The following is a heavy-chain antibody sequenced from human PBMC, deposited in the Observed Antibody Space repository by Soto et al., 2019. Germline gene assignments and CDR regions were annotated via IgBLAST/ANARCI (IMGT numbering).Heavy chain of an antibody. Sequence: QVQLQESGPRLVKPSGTLSPTCAVSGGSISTNNWWSRVRQPPGKGLEWIGEIFHGGSTNYKPSLKSRVTLSLDKSKNQFSLNLRSVTAADTAVYYCARGEAVLGSGWDPLGHWGQGALVTVSS. CDR2: IFHGGST. J-gene: IGHJ4*02. CDR3: ARGEAVLGSGWDPLGH. D-gene: IGHD6-25*01. V-gene: IGHV4-4*02. CDR1: GGSISTNNW.